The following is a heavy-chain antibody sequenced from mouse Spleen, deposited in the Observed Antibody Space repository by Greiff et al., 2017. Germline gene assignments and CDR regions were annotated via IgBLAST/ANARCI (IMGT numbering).Heavy chain of an antibody. D-gene: IGHD4-1*02. CDR2: IWTGGGT. CDR1: GFSLTSYA. Sequence: VQVVESGPGLVAPSQSLSITCTVSGFSLTSYAISWVRQPPGKGLEWLGVIWTGGGTNYNSALKSRLSISKDNYKSQDFLKMNSLQTESTARYCSVRNRGQLGYFDVWGAGTTVTVSS. CDR3: VRNRGQLGYFDV. V-gene: IGHV2-9-1*01. J-gene: IGHJ1*01.